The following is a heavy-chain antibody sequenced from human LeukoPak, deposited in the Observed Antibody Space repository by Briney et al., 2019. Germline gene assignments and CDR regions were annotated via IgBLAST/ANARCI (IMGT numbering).Heavy chain of an antibody. CDR2: IKQDGSEK. CDR1: GFTFSNYW. CDR3: ATLVATTQFAY. Sequence: GGSLRLSCAASGFTFSNYWMSWVRQAPGKGLEWVANIKQDGSEKYYVDPVKGRFTISRDNAKNSLYLQMNSLRAEDTAVYYCATLVATTQFAYWGQGTLVTVSS. J-gene: IGHJ4*02. D-gene: IGHD5-12*01. V-gene: IGHV3-7*01.